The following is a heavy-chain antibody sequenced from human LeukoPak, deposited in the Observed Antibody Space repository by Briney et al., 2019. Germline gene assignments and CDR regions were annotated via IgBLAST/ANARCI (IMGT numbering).Heavy chain of an antibody. CDR2: IIPIVGST. J-gene: IGHJ4*02. Sequence: ASVKVSCKASGGTFSSYAISWVRQAPGQGLEWMGRIIPIVGSTNYAEKLQGRVTITADKSTSTVYMELSSLRSEDTAVYYCARHYGGLDDYWGQGTLIIVSS. CDR3: ARHYGGLDDY. D-gene: IGHD4-23*01. V-gene: IGHV1-69*04. CDR1: GGTFSSYA.